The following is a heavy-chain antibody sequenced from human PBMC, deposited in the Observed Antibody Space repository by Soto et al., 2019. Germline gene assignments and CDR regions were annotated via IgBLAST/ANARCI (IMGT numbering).Heavy chain of an antibody. CDR2: INYRGTT. D-gene: IGHD2-15*01. J-gene: IGHJ4*02. Sequence: QVQLQESGPGLVKPSQTLSLTCTVSGGSIIDGQTYLNWLRQHPVRGLEWMGYINYRGTTNYSPALKSRIPISIDTSKNQYSLMQTSVTAADTAVYFCARDAPGVAPYWGQGTLVTVSS. CDR1: GGSIIDGQTY. V-gene: IGHV4-31*03. CDR3: ARDAPGVAPY.